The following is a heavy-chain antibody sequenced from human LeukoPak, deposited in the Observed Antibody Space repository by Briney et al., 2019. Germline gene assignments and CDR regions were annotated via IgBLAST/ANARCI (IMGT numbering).Heavy chain of an antibody. Sequence: ASVKVSCKASGGTFSSYAISWVRQAPGQGLEWMGGIIPIFGTANYAQKFQGRVTITADESASTAYMELSSLRSEDTAVYYCARDWSSSGYSLRAFDIWAKGQWSPSLQ. J-gene: IGHJ3*02. CDR3: ARDWSSSGYSLRAFDI. V-gene: IGHV1-69*13. CDR1: GGTFSSYA. D-gene: IGHD3-22*01. CDR2: IIPIFGTA.